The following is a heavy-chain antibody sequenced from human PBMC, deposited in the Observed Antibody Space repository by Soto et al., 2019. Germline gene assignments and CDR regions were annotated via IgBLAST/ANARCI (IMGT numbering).Heavy chain of an antibody. V-gene: IGHV4-31*03. Sequence: QVQLQESGPGLVKPSQTLSLTCTVSGGSSNSGGYYWSWIRQQPGKYLEWIGYIHYSGSTYYNPSLKRRVSISVDTSKNQFSLKLSSVTAADTAVYYCARGNSSSPTRFDYWGQGTLVTVSS. CDR2: IHYSGST. CDR3: ARGNSSSPTRFDY. J-gene: IGHJ4*02. CDR1: GGSSNSGGYY. D-gene: IGHD6-13*01.